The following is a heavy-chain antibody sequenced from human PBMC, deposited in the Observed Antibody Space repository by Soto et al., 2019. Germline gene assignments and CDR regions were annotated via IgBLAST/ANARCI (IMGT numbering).Heavy chain of an antibody. V-gene: IGHV4-39*01. CDR1: GGSISRSSYY. CDR2: MHPSGST. J-gene: IGHJ5*02. Sequence: SETLSLTCSVFGGSISRSSYYWGWIRQPPGKGPEWTASMHPSGSTYYSPSLKSRVTISVDTSKNQFSLKLSSVTAADTAVYYCARRERAAGTDWWFGPWGQGTLVTVSS. D-gene: IGHD6-13*01. CDR3: ARRERAAGTDWWFGP.